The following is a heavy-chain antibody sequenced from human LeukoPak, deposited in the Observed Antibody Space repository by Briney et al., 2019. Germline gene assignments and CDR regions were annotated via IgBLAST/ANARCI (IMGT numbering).Heavy chain of an antibody. CDR2: ISSSGGT. CDR1: GASISSYY. Sequence: SETLSLICTVSGASISSYYWSWIRQPPGKGLEWIGYISSSGGTDYNPSLKSRVTISVDTSKNQLSLKLGSVTAADTAVYYCAREIAVAGPRALDYWGQGTLVTASS. V-gene: IGHV4-59*01. D-gene: IGHD6-19*01. CDR3: AREIAVAGPRALDY. J-gene: IGHJ4*02.